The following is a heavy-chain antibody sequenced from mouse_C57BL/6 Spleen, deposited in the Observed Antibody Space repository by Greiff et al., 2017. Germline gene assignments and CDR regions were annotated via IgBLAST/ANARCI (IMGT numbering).Heavy chain of an antibody. CDR1: GYTFTSYW. Sequence: QVQLQQPGAELVKPGASVKLSCKASGYTFTSYWMHWVKQRPGQGLEWIGMIHPNSGSTNYNEKFKSKATLTVDKSSSTAYMQLSSLTSEDSAVYDCARDYGSMGYFDYWGQGTTLTVSS. D-gene: IGHD1-1*01. V-gene: IGHV1-64*01. CDR2: IHPNSGST. CDR3: ARDYGSMGYFDY. J-gene: IGHJ2*01.